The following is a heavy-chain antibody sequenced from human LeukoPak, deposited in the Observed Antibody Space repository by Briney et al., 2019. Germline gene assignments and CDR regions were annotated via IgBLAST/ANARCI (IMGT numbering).Heavy chain of an antibody. Sequence: SETLSLACTVSGGSISSYYWSWIRQPAGKGLEWIGRIYTSGGTNYNPSLKSRVTMSVDTSKNQFSLKLSSVTAADTAVYYCARAGSGSYYTGYYYYYMDVWGKGTTVTISS. V-gene: IGHV4-4*07. CDR1: GGSISSYY. D-gene: IGHD3-10*01. CDR2: IYTSGGT. CDR3: ARAGSGSYYTGYYYYYMDV. J-gene: IGHJ6*03.